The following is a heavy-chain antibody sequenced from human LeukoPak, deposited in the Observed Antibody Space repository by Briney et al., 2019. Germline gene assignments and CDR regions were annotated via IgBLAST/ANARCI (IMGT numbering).Heavy chain of an antibody. Sequence: GGSLRLSCAASGLAFSAYKMHWVRQAPRKGLVWVSRISTDGYTIDYADFVQGRFTASRDNTKNTWSLEMNSLRAEDTAVYYCVVGGSPGYWGQGTLVTVSS. D-gene: IGHD2-15*01. V-gene: IGHV3-74*01. CDR1: GLAFSAYK. CDR2: ISTDGYTI. CDR3: VVGGSPGY. J-gene: IGHJ4*02.